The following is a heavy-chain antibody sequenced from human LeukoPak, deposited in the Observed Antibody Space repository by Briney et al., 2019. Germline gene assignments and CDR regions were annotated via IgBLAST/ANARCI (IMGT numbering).Heavy chain of an antibody. CDR1: GFTVSSNY. CDR2: IYSGGST. J-gene: IGHJ3*02. V-gene: IGHV3-66*01. Sequence: PGGSLRLSCAASGFTVSSNYMSWVRQAPGKGLEWVSVIYSGGSTYYADSVKGRFTISRDNSKNTLYLQMNSLRAEDTAVYYCARVGSGSYLDIWGQGTMVTVSS. D-gene: IGHD1-26*01. CDR3: ARVGSGSYLDI.